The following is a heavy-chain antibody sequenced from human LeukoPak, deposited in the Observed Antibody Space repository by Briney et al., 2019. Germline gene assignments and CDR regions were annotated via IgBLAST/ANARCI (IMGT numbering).Heavy chain of an antibody. D-gene: IGHD1-26*01. CDR1: GFTFNIYE. V-gene: IGHV3-48*03. J-gene: IGHJ6*03. CDR2: ISSSGGSI. CDR3: ARDRGATSPYYYYYYMDA. Sequence: PGGSLRLSCAASGFTFNIYEMNWVRQAPGKGLEWVSYISSSGGSIHYADSVKGRLTISRDNAKNSLYLQMNSLRAEDTAVYYCARDRGATSPYYYYYYMDAWGKGTTVTISS.